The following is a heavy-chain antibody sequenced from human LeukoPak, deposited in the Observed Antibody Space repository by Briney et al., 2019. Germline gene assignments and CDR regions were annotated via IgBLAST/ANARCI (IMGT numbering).Heavy chain of an antibody. V-gene: IGHV4-59*08. CDR1: GVSMRNHY. CDR3: ARHRGGADWQNWFDP. Sequence: KPSETLSLTCTVSGVSMRNHYWSWIRQPPGKGLEWIGYIYDSETTNYNPSLKSRVTMSLDTSKNQFSLKLTSVTAADTALYYCARHRGGADWQNWFDPWGQGTLVTVSS. D-gene: IGHD2-21*02. CDR2: IYDSETT. J-gene: IGHJ5*02.